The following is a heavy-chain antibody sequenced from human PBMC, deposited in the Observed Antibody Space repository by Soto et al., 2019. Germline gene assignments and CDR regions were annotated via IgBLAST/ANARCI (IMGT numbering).Heavy chain of an antibody. J-gene: IGHJ6*02. CDR1: GYTFTSYA. D-gene: IGHD3-22*01. Sequence: ASVKVSCKASGYTFTSYAMHWVRQAPGQRLEWMGWINAGNGNTKYSQMFQGSVTITRDTSASTAYMELSSLRSEDTAVYYCASSYYYDSSGYSSLYYYYGMDVWGQGTTVTVSS. CDR2: INAGNGNT. V-gene: IGHV1-3*01. CDR3: ASSYYYDSSGYSSLYYYYGMDV.